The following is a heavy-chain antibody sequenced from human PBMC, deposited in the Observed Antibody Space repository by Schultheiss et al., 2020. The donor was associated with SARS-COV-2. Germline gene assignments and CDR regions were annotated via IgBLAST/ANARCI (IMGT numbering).Heavy chain of an antibody. V-gene: IGHV4-38-2*02. CDR3: ARDSGALTGYPLDY. D-gene: IGHD3-9*01. CDR2: VFHSGST. Sequence: SETLSLTCAVSGYSISSGYYWGWIRQPPGKGLEWIGNVFHSGSTYYNPSLKSRVTISVDTSKNQFSLKLSSVTAADTAVYYCARDSGALTGYPLDYWGLGILVTVSS. J-gene: IGHJ4*02. CDR1: GYSISSGYY.